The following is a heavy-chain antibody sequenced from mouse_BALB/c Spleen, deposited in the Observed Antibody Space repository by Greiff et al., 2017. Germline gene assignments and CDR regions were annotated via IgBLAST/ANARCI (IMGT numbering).Heavy chain of an antibody. J-gene: IGHJ4*01. Sequence: EVQRVESGGGLVQPGGSRKLSCAASGFTFSSFGMHWVRQAPEKGLEWVAYISSGSSTIYYADTVKGRFTISRDNPKNTLFLQMTSLRSEDTAMYYCARSYDGYHFYYAMDYWGQGTSVTVSS. D-gene: IGHD2-3*01. V-gene: IGHV5-17*02. CDR2: ISSGSSTI. CDR3: ARSYDGYHFYYAMDY. CDR1: GFTFSSFG.